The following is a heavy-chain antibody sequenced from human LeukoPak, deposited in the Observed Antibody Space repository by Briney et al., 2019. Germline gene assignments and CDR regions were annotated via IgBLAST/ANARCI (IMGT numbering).Heavy chain of an antibody. CDR2: IYYSGST. D-gene: IGHD3-16*01. CDR3: ARGGRVLNWFDP. Sequence: SETLSLTCTVSGGSISSYYWSWIRHPPGKGLEWIGYIYYSGSTNYNPSLKSRVTISVDTSKNQFSLKLSSVTAADTAVYYCARGGRVLNWFDPWGQGTLVTVSS. J-gene: IGHJ5*02. V-gene: IGHV4-59*01. CDR1: GGSISSYY.